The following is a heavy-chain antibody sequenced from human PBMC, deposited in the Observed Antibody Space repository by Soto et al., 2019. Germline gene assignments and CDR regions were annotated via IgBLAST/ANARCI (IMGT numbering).Heavy chain of an antibody. D-gene: IGHD3-10*01. V-gene: IGHV4-39*01. Sequence: SETLSLTCTVSGGSISSSSHYWAWIRQPPGRGLECIGTIFYSGNTYYNPSLEGRLTISVDTSKNQFSLKLRSVTAADSAVYFCARLTGSRSYYLNSWGQGTLVTVSS. CDR1: GGSISSSSHY. J-gene: IGHJ4*02. CDR3: ARLTGSRSYYLNS. CDR2: IFYSGNT.